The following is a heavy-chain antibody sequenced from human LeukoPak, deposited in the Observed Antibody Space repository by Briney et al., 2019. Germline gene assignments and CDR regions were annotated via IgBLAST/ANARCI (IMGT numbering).Heavy chain of an antibody. D-gene: IGHD1-7*01. CDR3: ARDSGTTHYGMDV. J-gene: IGHJ6*02. V-gene: IGHV1-46*01. Sequence: GASVEVSCKASGYTFTSYYMHWVRQAPGQGLEWMGIINPSGGSTSYAQKFQGRVTMTRDTSTSTVYMELSSLRSEDTAVYYCARDSGTTHYGMDVWGQGTTVTVSS. CDR2: INPSGGST. CDR1: GYTFTSYY.